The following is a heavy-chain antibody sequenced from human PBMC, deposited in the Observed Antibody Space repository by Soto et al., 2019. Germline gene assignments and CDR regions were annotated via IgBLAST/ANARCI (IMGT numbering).Heavy chain of an antibody. CDR3: ARSGPGTSFDY. CDR2: VSGSGGST. D-gene: IGHD6-13*01. Sequence: EVQLLESGGGLVQPGGSLRLSCAASGFTFSSYAMRWVRQAPGKGLEWVSAVSGSGGSTYYADSVKGRFTISRDNSKNTLYLPMNSLRAEDTAVSYCARSGPGTSFDYWGQGTLVTVSS. CDR1: GFTFSSYA. J-gene: IGHJ4*02. V-gene: IGHV3-23*01.